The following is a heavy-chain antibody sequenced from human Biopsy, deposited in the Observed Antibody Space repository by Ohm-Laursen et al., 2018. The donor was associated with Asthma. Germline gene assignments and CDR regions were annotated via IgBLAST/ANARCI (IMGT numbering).Heavy chain of an antibody. V-gene: IGHV3-7*01. CDR1: GFTFSHYN. CDR2: IKKDGSEE. Sequence: GSLRLSCSASGFTFSHYNMNWVRQAPGKGLEWVANIKKDGSEEYYVDSVKGRFTISRDNAKNSLFLHMNSLRAGDSAVYYCARGGYCTSPTCPWGRYATDVWGQGTTVTVSS. CDR3: ARGGYCTSPTCPWGRYATDV. J-gene: IGHJ6*02. D-gene: IGHD2-8*01.